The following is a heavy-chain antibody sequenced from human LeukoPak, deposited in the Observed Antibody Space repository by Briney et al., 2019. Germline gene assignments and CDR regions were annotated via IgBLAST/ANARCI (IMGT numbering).Heavy chain of an antibody. D-gene: IGHD4-23*01. J-gene: IGHJ6*02. CDR3: AREMGVVTAHGIDV. CDR1: GGSISSISSNNYH. CDR2: IYYSGST. Sequence: PSETLSLTCIVSGGSISSISSNNYHWGWIRQPPGKGLEWIGSIYYSGSTYYNPSLKSRVTISVDTSKNQFSLKLSSVTAADTALYYCAREMGVVTAHGIDVWGRGTTVAVSS. V-gene: IGHV4-39*02.